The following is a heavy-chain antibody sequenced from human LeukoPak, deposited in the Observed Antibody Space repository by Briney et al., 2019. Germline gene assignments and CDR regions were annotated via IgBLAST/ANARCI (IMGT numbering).Heavy chain of an antibody. CDR1: GGSISSGGYY. D-gene: IGHD3-22*01. CDR2: IYYSGST. CDR3: AREGGYYDSSGYPTYYFDY. J-gene: IGHJ4*02. V-gene: IGHV4-31*03. Sequence: SETLSLTCTVSGGSISSGGYYWSWIRQHPGKGLEWIGYIYYSGSTYYNPSLKSRVTISVDTSKNQSSLKLSSVTAADTAVYYCAREGGYYDSSGYPTYYFDYWGQGTLVTVSS.